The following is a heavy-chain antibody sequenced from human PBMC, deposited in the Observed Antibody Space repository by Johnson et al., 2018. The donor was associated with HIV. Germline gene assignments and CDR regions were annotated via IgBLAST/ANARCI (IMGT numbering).Heavy chain of an antibody. D-gene: IGHD5-24*01. CDR3: ARACRDGYTCDAFDI. J-gene: IGHJ3*02. Sequence: QVQLVESGGGVVQPGTSLRLSCAASGFTFNKYGMHWVRQAPGKGLEWVAVISYDGDNIFYADSVKGRFTISRDNSKNTLYLQMNSLRAEDTAVYYCARACRDGYTCDAFDIWGQGTMVTVSS. CDR2: ISYDGDNI. CDR1: GFTFNKYG. V-gene: IGHV3-30*03.